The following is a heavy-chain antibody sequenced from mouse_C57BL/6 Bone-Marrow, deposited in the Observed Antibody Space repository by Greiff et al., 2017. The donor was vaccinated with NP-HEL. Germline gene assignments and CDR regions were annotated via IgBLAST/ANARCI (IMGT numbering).Heavy chain of an antibody. Sequence: VQLQQSGAELARPGASVKLSCKASGYTFTSYGISWVKQRTGQGLEWIGEIYPRSGNTYYNEKFKGKATLTADKSSSTAYMELRSLKSEDSAVYFCARYNGGFDYWGQGTTLTVSS. CDR3: ARYNGGFDY. D-gene: IGHD1-3*01. CDR2: IYPRSGNT. CDR1: GYTFTSYG. V-gene: IGHV1-81*01. J-gene: IGHJ2*01.